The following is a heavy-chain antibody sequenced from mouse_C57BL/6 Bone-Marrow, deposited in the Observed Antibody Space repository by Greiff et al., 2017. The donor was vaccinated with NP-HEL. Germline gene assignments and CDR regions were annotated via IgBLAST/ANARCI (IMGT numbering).Heavy chain of an antibody. V-gene: IGHV5-16*01. J-gene: IGHJ4*01. Sequence: EVKLVESEGGLVQPGSSMKLSCTTSGFTFSDYYMAWVRQVPEKGLDWVANINYDGSSTYYLDSLTSRFIISRDNAKNILDLQMSSLKSEDTATYYCAREGGLRRRTYAMDYWGQGTSVTVSS. D-gene: IGHD2-4*01. CDR3: AREGGLRRRTYAMDY. CDR1: GFTFSDYY. CDR2: INYDGSST.